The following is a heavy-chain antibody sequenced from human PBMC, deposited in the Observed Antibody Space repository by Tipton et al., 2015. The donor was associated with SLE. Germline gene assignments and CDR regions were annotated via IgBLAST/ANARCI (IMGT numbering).Heavy chain of an antibody. D-gene: IGHD3-16*01. V-gene: IGHV3-48*01. Sequence: SLRLSCAASGFTFSSHMMNWVRQAPGKGLEWISYISITGSSTIHYADSVRGRFTISRDSAKNSLYLQMNSLRAEDMALYYCAKGSSSRRGSYFDYWGQGTLVTVSS. CDR2: ISITGSSTI. CDR3: AKGSSSRRGSYFDY. J-gene: IGHJ4*02. CDR1: GFTFSSHM.